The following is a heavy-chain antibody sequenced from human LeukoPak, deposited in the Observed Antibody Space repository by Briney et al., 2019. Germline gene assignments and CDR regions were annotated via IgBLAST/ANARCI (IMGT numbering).Heavy chain of an antibody. CDR2: ISHRGST. V-gene: IGHV4-38-2*02. CDR3: AKALLRVATPDY. J-gene: IGHJ4*02. D-gene: IGHD5-12*01. Sequence: SETLSLTCTVSGYSISSGYYWSWIRQPPGKGLEWIGEISHRGSTNYNPSLKSRVTMSVDTSKNHFSLKLTPVTAADTAIYYCAKALLRVATPDYWGQGTLVTVSS. CDR1: GYSISSGYY.